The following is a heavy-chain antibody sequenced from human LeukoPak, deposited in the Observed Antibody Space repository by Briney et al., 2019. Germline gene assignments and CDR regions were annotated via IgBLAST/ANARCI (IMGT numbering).Heavy chain of an antibody. CDR3: AKGSNSV. V-gene: IGHV3-30-3*01. Sequence: LGGSLRLSCAASGFTFSSYAMHWVRQAPGKGLEWVAVISYDGSNKYYADSVKGRFTISRDNSKNTLYLQMNSLRAEDTAVYYCAKGSNSVWGQGTLVTVSS. J-gene: IGHJ4*02. CDR1: GFTFSSYA. CDR2: ISYDGSNK. D-gene: IGHD3-10*01.